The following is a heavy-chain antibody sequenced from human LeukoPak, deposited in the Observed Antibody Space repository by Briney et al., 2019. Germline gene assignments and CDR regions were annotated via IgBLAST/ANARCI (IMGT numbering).Heavy chain of an antibody. V-gene: IGHV3-48*03. CDR3: ATSYGGSSGAFDI. D-gene: IGHD1-26*01. Sequence: GGSLRLSCAASGFTFSSYEMNWVRQAPGKGLDWVSYISTSGSTIYYADSVKGRFTISRDKSKNTLFLQMNSLRTEDTAVYYCATSYGGSSGAFDIWGQGTMVTVSS. CDR2: ISTSGSTI. CDR1: GFTFSSYE. J-gene: IGHJ3*02.